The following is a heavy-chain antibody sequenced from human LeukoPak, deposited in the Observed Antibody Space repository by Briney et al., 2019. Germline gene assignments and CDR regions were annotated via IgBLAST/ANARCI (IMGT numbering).Heavy chain of an antibody. Sequence: ASVKVSCKASGYTFTSYGISWVRQAPGQGLEWMGWISAYNGSTNYAQKLQGRVTMTTDTSTGIAYMELRSLRSDDTAVYYCAREQWQSFDYWGQGTLVTVSS. J-gene: IGHJ4*02. CDR1: GYTFTSYG. V-gene: IGHV1-18*01. CDR2: ISAYNGST. D-gene: IGHD6-19*01. CDR3: AREQWQSFDY.